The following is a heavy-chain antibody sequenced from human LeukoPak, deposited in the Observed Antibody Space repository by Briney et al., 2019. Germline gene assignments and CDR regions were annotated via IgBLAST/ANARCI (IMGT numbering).Heavy chain of an antibody. J-gene: IGHJ5*02. CDR2: IYHSGST. CDR3: ARQPIVVVPAAKPYRWFDP. D-gene: IGHD2-2*02. CDR1: GYSISSGYY. Sequence: PSETLSLTCAVSGYSISSGYYWGWIRQPPGKGLEWIGSIYHSGSTYYNPSLKSRVTISVDTPKNQFSLKLSSVTAADTAVYYCARQPIVVVPAAKPYRWFDPWGQGTLVTVSS. V-gene: IGHV4-38-2*01.